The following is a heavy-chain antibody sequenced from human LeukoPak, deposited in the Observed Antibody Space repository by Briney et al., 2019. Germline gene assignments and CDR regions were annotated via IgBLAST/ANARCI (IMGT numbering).Heavy chain of an antibody. CDR1: GFTFDNYA. J-gene: IGHJ4*02. Sequence: GRSLRLPCAASGFTFDNYAMRWVRQAPGKGLEWVSGISWNSGSIGYADSVKGRFAISRDNAKNSLYLQMNSLRAEDTALYYCAKSDCYDSSGPFDYWGQGTLVTVSS. CDR3: AKSDCYDSSGPFDY. D-gene: IGHD3-22*01. V-gene: IGHV3-9*01. CDR2: ISWNSGSI.